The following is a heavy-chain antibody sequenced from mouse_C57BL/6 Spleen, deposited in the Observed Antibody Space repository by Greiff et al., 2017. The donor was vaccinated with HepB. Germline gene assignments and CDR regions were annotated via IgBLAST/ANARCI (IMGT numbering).Heavy chain of an antibody. CDR2: IYPGSGST. V-gene: IGHV1-55*01. Sequence: VQLQQPGAELVKPGASVKMSCKASGYTFTSYWITWVKQRPGQGLEWIGDIYPGSGSTNYNEKFKSKATLTVDTSSSTAYMQLSSLTSEDSAVYYCAREGANYYGSSRDYWGQGTTLTVSS. J-gene: IGHJ2*01. CDR3: AREGANYYGSSRDY. D-gene: IGHD1-1*01. CDR1: GYTFTSYW.